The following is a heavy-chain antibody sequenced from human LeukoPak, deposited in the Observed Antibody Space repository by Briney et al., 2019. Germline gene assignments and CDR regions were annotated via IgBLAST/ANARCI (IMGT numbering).Heavy chain of an antibody. D-gene: IGHD3-9*01. CDR2: VSTYNGDT. CDR3: AKDWNILTGRNCFDP. J-gene: IGHJ5*02. V-gene: IGHV1-18*01. CDR1: GYTFNNYG. Sequence: ASVKVSCKASGYTFNNYGISWVRQAPGQGLEWMGWVSTYNGDTNYAQKFQGRVTMSTDTSTSTAHMEVRSLRFDDTAIYYCAKDWNILTGRNCFDPWGQGTLVTVSS.